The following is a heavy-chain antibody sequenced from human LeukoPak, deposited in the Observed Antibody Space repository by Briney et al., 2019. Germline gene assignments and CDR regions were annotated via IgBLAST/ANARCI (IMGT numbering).Heavy chain of an antibody. Sequence: SETLSLTCTVSGDSVNTTSFFWGWIRQPPGKGLEWIGSISHSGGAYYNPSLKSRLTMSVDTSKNQFSLRVDSVTAADTAVYYCARGFLYSSSWYRSPGSWFDPWGQGTLVTVSS. V-gene: IGHV4-39*01. D-gene: IGHD6-13*01. CDR3: ARGFLYSSSWYRSPGSWFDP. CDR1: GDSVNTTSFF. J-gene: IGHJ5*02. CDR2: ISHSGGA.